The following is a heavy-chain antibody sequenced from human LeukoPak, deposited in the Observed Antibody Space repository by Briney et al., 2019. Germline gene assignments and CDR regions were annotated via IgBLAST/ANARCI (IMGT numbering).Heavy chain of an antibody. J-gene: IGHJ4*02. CDR1: GFTFSTYW. Sequence: GGSLRLSCTASGFTFSTYWMTWVRQAPGKGLEWVANVKQDGSEKHYVDSVKGRFTISRDNAKNSLLLQMNSLRAEDTAVYYCARSHGDYWGQGALVTVSS. V-gene: IGHV3-7*03. CDR2: VKQDGSEK. CDR3: ARSHGDY.